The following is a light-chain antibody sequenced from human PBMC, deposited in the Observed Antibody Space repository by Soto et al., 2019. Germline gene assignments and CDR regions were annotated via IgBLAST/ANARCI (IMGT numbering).Light chain of an antibody. CDR2: ATS. V-gene: IGKV3-15*01. Sequence: EIVVTQSPATLSVSPGERATLSCRASQSVGNNFAWYQQKPGQAPRLLIFATSPRATGVPARFSGSGSGTTFTLPISSLQPEDFAVYYCQQYGDWPLTFGGGAKVEIE. CDR1: QSVGNN. CDR3: QQYGDWPLT. J-gene: IGKJ4*01.